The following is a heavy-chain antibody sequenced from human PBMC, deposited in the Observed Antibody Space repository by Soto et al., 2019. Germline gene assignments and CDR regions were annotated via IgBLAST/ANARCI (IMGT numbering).Heavy chain of an antibody. CDR3: AGGGDIVVVVAASGYGMDV. CDR2: MNPNSGNT. Sequence: ASVKVSCKASGYTFTRYDINWVRQATGQGLEWMGWMNPNSGNTGYAQKFQGRAPMTRNTSISTAHMELSRLRSEDTAVYYCAGGGDIVVVVAASGYGMDVWGQGTTVTVS. V-gene: IGHV1-8*01. CDR1: GYTFTRYD. D-gene: IGHD2-15*01. J-gene: IGHJ6*02.